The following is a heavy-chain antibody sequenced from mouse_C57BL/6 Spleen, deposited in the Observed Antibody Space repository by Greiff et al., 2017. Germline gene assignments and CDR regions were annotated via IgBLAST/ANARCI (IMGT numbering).Heavy chain of an antibody. Sequence: EVKLQESGGGLVKPGGSLKLSCAASGFTFSDYGMHWVRQAPEKGLEWVAYISSGSSTIYYADTVKGRFTISRDNAKNTLFLQMTSLRSEDTAMYYCARKTTVVPWYFDVWGTGTTVTVSS. CDR2: ISSGSSTI. D-gene: IGHD1-1*01. V-gene: IGHV5-17*01. CDR1: GFTFSDYG. CDR3: ARKTTVVPWYFDV. J-gene: IGHJ1*03.